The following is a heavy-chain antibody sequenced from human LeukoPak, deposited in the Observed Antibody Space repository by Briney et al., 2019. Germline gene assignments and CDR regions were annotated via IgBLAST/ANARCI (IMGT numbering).Heavy chain of an antibody. Sequence: GGSLRLSCAASGFTFSSYAMSWVRQAPGKGLEWVSAISGSGGSTYYADSVKGRFTISRDNSKNTLSLQMNSLRAEDTAVYYCAKDRNYDFWSGYSWDYWGQGTLVTVSS. CDR3: AKDRNYDFWSGYSWDY. CDR1: GFTFSSYA. J-gene: IGHJ4*02. CDR2: ISGSGGST. D-gene: IGHD3-3*01. V-gene: IGHV3-23*01.